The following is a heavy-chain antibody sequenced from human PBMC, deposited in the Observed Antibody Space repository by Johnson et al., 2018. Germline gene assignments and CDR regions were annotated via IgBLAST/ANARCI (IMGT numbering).Heavy chain of an antibody. CDR1: GFSFTNAW. CDR3: TTEREVGTAVKWRFHH. V-gene: IGHV3-15*01. J-gene: IGHJ1*01. Sequence: VQLVESGGGVVQPGRSLRLSCAASGFSFTNAWMSWVRQAPGKGLEWVGRIKSKTDGGTTDFAAPVKGRFTISRDDSKNTMYLQMNSLKTEDTAVYYCTTEREVGTAVKWRFHHWGQGTLVIVSA. D-gene: IGHD2-21*02. CDR2: IKSKTDGGTT.